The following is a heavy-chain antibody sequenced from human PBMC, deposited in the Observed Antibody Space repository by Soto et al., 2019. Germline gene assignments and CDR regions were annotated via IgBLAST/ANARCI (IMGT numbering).Heavy chain of an antibody. Sequence: QVQLVQSGAEVKKPGSSVKVSCEASGGTFTGHAISWVRQAPGQGPEWMGGLIPLFGTSQHAQNFQGRLTITADKSTSTAYMELTSLRFEDTAFYYCARGPNWGYRFDSWGQGTLVNVS. CDR3: ARGPNWGYRFDS. CDR2: LIPLFGTS. CDR1: GGTFTGHA. J-gene: IGHJ4*02. D-gene: IGHD7-27*01. V-gene: IGHV1-69*06.